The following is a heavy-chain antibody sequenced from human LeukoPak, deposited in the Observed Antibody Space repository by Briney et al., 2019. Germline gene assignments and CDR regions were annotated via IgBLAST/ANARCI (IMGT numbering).Heavy chain of an antibody. J-gene: IGHJ4*02. CDR3: TSEISSASNY. CDR1: GGSISSSSYY. CDR2: IYYTGST. V-gene: IGHV4-39*01. Sequence: PSETLSLTCTVSGGSISSSSYYWGWIRQPPGEGLEWIGSIYYTGSTYYSPSPKSRVTISADTSKNEFSLKLSSVTAADTAVYYCTSEISSASNYWGQGTLVTVSS. D-gene: IGHD6-6*01.